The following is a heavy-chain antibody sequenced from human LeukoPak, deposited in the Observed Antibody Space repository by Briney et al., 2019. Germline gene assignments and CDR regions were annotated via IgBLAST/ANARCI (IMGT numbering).Heavy chain of an antibody. CDR2: ISGSGGST. D-gene: IGHD2-2*01. CDR3: AKPGYCSSTSCYQRAFQH. J-gene: IGHJ1*01. V-gene: IGHV3-23*01. Sequence: GGSLRLSCAASGFTFSSYAMSWVRQAPGKGLEWVSAISGSGGSTYYADSVKGRFTISRDNSKNTLYLQMNSLRAEDTAVYYCAKPGYCSSTSCYQRAFQHWGQGPLVTVSS. CDR1: GFTFSSYA.